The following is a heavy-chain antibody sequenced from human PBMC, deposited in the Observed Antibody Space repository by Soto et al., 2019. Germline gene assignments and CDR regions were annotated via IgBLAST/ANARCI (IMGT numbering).Heavy chain of an antibody. D-gene: IGHD2-15*01. CDR3: ARERLRYCSGVSCPGGFDY. Sequence: AASVKVSCKASGYVFTSYDVYWVRQAPGQGLEWMGLINPTRVTTTYAQKFQGRVTLTMDTSTSTVYMVLSSLTSEDTAVYYCARERLRYCSGVSCPGGFDYWGQGTLVTVSS. J-gene: IGHJ4*02. CDR2: INPTRVTT. V-gene: IGHV1-46*01. CDR1: GYVFTSYD.